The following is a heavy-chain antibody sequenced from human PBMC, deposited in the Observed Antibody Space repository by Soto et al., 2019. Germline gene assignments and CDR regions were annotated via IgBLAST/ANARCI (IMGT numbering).Heavy chain of an antibody. CDR3: ARGGGVAARTFDY. CDR2: IYYSGST. CDR1: GSSINDFY. Sequence: SQTRSLPCSVSGSSINDFYWSWIRHPPGKGLEWIGYIYYSGSTDYSPSLKGRVTISVDTSKNQFSLQLRSVTAADTAVYYCARGGGVAARTFDYWGQGTLVTVSS. V-gene: IGHV4-59*01. J-gene: IGHJ4*02. D-gene: IGHD6-6*01.